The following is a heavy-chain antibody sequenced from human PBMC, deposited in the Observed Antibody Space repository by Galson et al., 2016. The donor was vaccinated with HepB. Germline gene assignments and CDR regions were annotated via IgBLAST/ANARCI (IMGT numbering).Heavy chain of an antibody. Sequence: SLRLSCAASGFTFSSYWIHWVRQAPGKGLVWVSRITNNGGTSYADSVKGRFTVSRDNVENTVYLQMTTLRVEDTAVYFCARDKGADTPFDYWSQGSRVTVAS. D-gene: IGHD3-16*01. J-gene: IGHJ4*02. CDR1: GFTFSSYW. CDR3: ARDKGADTPFDY. V-gene: IGHV3-74*01. CDR2: ITNNGGT.